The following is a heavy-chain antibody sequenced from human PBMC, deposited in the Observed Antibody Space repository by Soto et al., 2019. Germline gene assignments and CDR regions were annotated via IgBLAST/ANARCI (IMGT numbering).Heavy chain of an antibody. V-gene: IGHV3-33*01. CDR1: GLTFTSYS. D-gene: IGHD3-10*02. Sequence: QVQVVESGGGVVPPGGSLRLSCVVSGLTFTSYSMHWVRQAPGKGLEWVATFWYDASDKTYADSVEGRFTISRDPSRSTLFLQLDSLRAEDTATYYCVFGGWNQYFFDYWGQEILVTVSS. CDR3: VFGGWNQYFFDY. CDR2: FWYDASDK. J-gene: IGHJ4*02.